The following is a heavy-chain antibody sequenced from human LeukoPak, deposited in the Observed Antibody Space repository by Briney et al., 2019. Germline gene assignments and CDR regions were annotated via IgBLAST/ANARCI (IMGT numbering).Heavy chain of an antibody. J-gene: IGHJ3*02. Sequence: SETLSLTCTVSGGSISSYYWSWNRQPPGKGLEWIGYIYYSGSTNYSPSLKSRVTISVDTSKNQFSLKLSSVTAADTAVYYCARKYNWDAFDIWGQGTMVTVSS. D-gene: IGHD1-20*01. CDR1: GGSISSYY. CDR3: ARKYNWDAFDI. V-gene: IGHV4-59*01. CDR2: IYYSGST.